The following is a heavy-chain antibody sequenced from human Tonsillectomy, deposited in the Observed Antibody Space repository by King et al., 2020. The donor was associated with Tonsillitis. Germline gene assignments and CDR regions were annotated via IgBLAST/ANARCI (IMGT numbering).Heavy chain of an antibody. D-gene: IGHD6-13*01. V-gene: IGHV3-9*01. CDR3: AKGIIAAAEDAFDI. J-gene: IGHJ3*02. Sequence: VQLVESGGGLVQPGRSLSLSCAASGFTFDDYAMHWVRQAPGKGLEWVSGISWNSGSIGYADSVKGRFTISRDNAKNSLYLQMNSLRAEDTALYYCAKGIIAAAEDAFDIWGQGTMVTVSS. CDR2: ISWNSGSI. CDR1: GFTFDDYA.